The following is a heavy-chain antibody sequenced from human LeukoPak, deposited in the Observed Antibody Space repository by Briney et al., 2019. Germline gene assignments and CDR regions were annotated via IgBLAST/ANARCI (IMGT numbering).Heavy chain of an antibody. CDR3: ARRVAAVGGY. CDR1: GGSISSSSYY. V-gene: IGHV4-39*01. Sequence: SETLSLTCTVSGGSISSSSYYWGWIRQPPGKGLEWIGSIYYSRSTYYNPSLKSRVTISVDTSKNQFSLKLSSVTAADTAVYYCARRVAAVGGYWGQGTLVTVSS. J-gene: IGHJ4*02. D-gene: IGHD6-13*01. CDR2: IYYSRST.